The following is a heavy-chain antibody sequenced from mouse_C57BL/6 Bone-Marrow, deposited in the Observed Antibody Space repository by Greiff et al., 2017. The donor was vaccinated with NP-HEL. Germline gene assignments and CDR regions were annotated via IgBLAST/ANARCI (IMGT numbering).Heavy chain of an antibody. CDR1: GYTFTSYG. CDR2: IYPRSGNT. V-gene: IGHV1-81*01. J-gene: IGHJ1*03. D-gene: IGHD2-2*01. CDR3: ARDLLWLRLWYFDV. Sequence: VKVVESGAELARPGASVKLSCKASGYTFTSYGISWVKQRTGQGLEWIGEIYPRSGNTYYNEKFKGKATLTADKSSSTAYMELRSLTSEDSAVYFCARDLLWLRLWYFDVWGTGTTVTVSS.